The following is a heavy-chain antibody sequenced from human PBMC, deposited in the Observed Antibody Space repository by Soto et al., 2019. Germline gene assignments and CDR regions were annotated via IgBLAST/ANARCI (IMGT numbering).Heavy chain of an antibody. CDR2: IYYSGST. Sequence: SETLSLTCTVSGGSISSYYWSWIRQPPGKGLEWIGYIYYSGSTNYNPSLKSRVTISVDTSKNQFSLKLSSVTAADTAVYYCARVSRGVYYDFWSGLYGMHVRGPAPKVTLSS. CDR1: GGSISSYY. V-gene: IGHV4-59*01. CDR3: ARVSRGVYYDFWSGLYGMHV. J-gene: IGHJ6*02. D-gene: IGHD3-3*01.